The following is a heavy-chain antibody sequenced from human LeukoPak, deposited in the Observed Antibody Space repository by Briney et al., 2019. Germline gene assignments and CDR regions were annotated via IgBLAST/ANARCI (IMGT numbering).Heavy chain of an antibody. CDR3: ARWLERDAFDI. D-gene: IGHD1-1*01. J-gene: IGHJ3*02. V-gene: IGHV4-38-2*02. CDR1: GYSISSGYY. Sequence: SETLSLTCTVSGYSISSGYYWGWIRQPPGKGLEWIGSIYHSGSTYYNPPLKSRVTISVDTSKNQFSLKLSSVTAADTAVYYCARWLERDAFDIWGQGTMVTVSS. CDR2: IYHSGST.